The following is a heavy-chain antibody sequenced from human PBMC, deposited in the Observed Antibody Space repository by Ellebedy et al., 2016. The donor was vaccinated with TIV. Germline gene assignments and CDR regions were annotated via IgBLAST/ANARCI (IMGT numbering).Heavy chain of an antibody. CDR2: MNPNSGNT. D-gene: IGHD1-26*01. Sequence: ASVKVSCXASGYTFTSYDINWVRQATGQGLEWMGWMNPNSGNTGYAQKFQGRVTMTRNNSISTAYMELSSLRSEDTAGYYCATGHSGSYRLYYYYGMDVWGQGTTVTVSS. CDR3: ATGHSGSYRLYYYYGMDV. V-gene: IGHV1-8*01. CDR1: GYTFTSYD. J-gene: IGHJ6*02.